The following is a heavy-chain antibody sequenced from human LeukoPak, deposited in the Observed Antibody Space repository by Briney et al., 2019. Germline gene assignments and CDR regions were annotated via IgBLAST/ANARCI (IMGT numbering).Heavy chain of an antibody. Sequence: PSETLSLTCTVFGGSISSYYWSWIRQPPGKGLEWIGYVFYSGSTNYNPSLKSGVTISIDTSKNQFSLKLRSVTAADTAVYYCARSMVRNQWYFDLWGRGTLVTVSS. D-gene: IGHD3-10*01. J-gene: IGHJ2*01. CDR1: GGSISSYY. CDR3: ARSMVRNQWYFDL. CDR2: VFYSGST. V-gene: IGHV4-59*01.